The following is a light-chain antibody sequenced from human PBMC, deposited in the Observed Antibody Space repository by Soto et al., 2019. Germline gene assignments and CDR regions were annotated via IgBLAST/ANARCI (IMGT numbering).Light chain of an antibody. CDR2: GAS. J-gene: IGKJ1*01. CDR1: QSVSSSY. Sequence: DIVLTQSPGTLCLSPGERATLSCRASQSVSSSYLAWYQQKPGQAPRLLIYGASSRATGIPDRFSDSGSGTDFTLTISRLEPEDFAVYYCQQYGNSPWTFGQGTKVDIK. V-gene: IGKV3-20*01. CDR3: QQYGNSPWT.